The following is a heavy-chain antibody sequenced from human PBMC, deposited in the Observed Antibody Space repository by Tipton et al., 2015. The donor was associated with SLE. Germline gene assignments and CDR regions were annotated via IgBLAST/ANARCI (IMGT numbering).Heavy chain of an antibody. CDR1: GGSISSGSYY. J-gene: IGHJ4*02. CDR2: IYTSGST. CDR3: TRVYQCFDY. V-gene: IGHV4-61*02. D-gene: IGHD2-2*01. Sequence: TLSLTCTVSGGSISSGSYYWSWIRQPAGKGLEWIGRIYTSGSTNYNPSLKSRVTISIDTSKNQFSLEVNSVTAADTAVYYCTRVYQCFDYWGQGALVTVSS.